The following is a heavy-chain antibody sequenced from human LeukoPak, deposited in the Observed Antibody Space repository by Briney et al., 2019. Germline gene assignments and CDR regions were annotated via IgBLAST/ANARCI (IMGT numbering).Heavy chain of an antibody. CDR3: ARDGSWWDSYGYYYYMDV. V-gene: IGHV3-48*03. Sequence: GGSLGLSCAASGFTFSSYEMNWVRQAPGKGLEWVSYISSSGSTIYYADSVKGRFTISRDNAKNSLYLQMNSLRAEDTAVYYCARDGSWWDSYGYYYYMDVWGKGTTVTVSS. CDR1: GFTFSSYE. CDR2: ISSSGSTI. J-gene: IGHJ6*03. D-gene: IGHD5-18*01.